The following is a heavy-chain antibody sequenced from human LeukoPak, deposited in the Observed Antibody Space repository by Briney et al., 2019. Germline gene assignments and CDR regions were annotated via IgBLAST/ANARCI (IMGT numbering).Heavy chain of an antibody. Sequence: KPSETLSLTCAVYGGSFSGYYWSWIRQPPGKGLEWIGEISHSGSTNYNPSLKSRVTISVDTSKNQFSLKLSSVTAADTAVYYCARGSHLGVVITSKFLGWGQGTLVTVSS. V-gene: IGHV4-34*01. J-gene: IGHJ4*02. CDR2: ISHSGST. CDR3: ARGSHLGVVITSKFLG. D-gene: IGHD3-22*01. CDR1: GGSFSGYY.